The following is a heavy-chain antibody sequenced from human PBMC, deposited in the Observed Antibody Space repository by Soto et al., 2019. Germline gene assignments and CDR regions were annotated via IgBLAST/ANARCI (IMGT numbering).Heavy chain of an antibody. CDR1: GYTFTSYG. D-gene: IGHD3-22*01. J-gene: IGHJ4*02. CDR3: ARDWRYYYDSSGYYGPDY. CDR2: ISAYNGKT. V-gene: IGHV1-18*01. Sequence: QVQLVQSGAEVKKPGASVKVSCKASGYTFTSYGISWVRQAPGQGLEWMGWISAYNGKTNYAQKLQGRVTMTTDTSPSTSYMEPRSLRSDDTAVYYCARDWRYYYDSSGYYGPDYWGQGTLVTVSS.